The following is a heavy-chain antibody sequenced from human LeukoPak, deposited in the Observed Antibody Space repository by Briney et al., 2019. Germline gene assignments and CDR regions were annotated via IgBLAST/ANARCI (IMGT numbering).Heavy chain of an antibody. J-gene: IGHJ4*02. CDR2: ISWSGTTT. CDR3: AKTGDYRYYFDY. CDR1: GFRFDDYG. V-gene: IGHV3-9*01. D-gene: IGHD4-11*01. Sequence: GGSLRLSCVVSGFRFDDYGMHWVRQAPGKGLEWVSGISWSGTTTGYADSVKGRFTISRDSAKNSLYLQMNSLRAEDTALYYCAKTGDYRYYFDYWGQGTLVTVSS.